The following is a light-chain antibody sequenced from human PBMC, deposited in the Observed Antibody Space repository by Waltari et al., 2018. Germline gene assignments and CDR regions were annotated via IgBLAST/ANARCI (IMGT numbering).Light chain of an antibody. V-gene: IGLV1-40*01. CDR3: QSYDSSLSGSV. Sequence: QSGLTQPPLVSGAPGQWVTIPCTVCNSNIGAGFDVNWYQLPQGTAPKLLISGNRNRPAGVPHRFSGSKSGTSASLAITGLQAEDEAGYYCQSYDSSLSGSVFGGGTKLTVL. CDR2: GNR. J-gene: IGLJ2*01. CDR1: NSNIGAGFD.